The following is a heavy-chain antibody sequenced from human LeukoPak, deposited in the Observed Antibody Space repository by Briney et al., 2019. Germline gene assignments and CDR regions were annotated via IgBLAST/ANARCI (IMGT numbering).Heavy chain of an antibody. CDR3: ARDKSQHDYGGRMNWFDP. CDR1: GYTFTGYY. Sequence: GASVKVSCKASGYTFTGYYMHWVRQAPGQGLEWMGWINPNSGGTNYAQKFQGRVTMTRDTSISTAYMELSRLRSDDTAVYYCARDKSQHDYGGRMNWFDPWGQGTLVTVSS. D-gene: IGHD4-23*01. CDR2: INPNSGGT. J-gene: IGHJ5*02. V-gene: IGHV1-2*02.